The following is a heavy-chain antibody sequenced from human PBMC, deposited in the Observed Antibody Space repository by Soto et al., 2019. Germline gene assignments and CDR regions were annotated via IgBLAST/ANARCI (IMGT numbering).Heavy chain of an antibody. Sequence: TLSLTCAVYGGSFSGYYWSWIRQPPGKGLEWIGEINHSGSTNYNPSLKSRVTISVDTSKNQFSLKLSSVTAADTAVYYCARGGGHSSSWYRVYGMDFCGQGTTVTVSS. D-gene: IGHD6-13*01. CDR1: GGSFSGYY. J-gene: IGHJ6*02. CDR3: ARGGGHSSSWYRVYGMDF. V-gene: IGHV4-34*01. CDR2: INHSGST.